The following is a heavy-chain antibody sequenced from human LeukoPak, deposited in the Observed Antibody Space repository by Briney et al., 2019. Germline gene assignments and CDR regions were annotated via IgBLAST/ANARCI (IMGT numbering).Heavy chain of an antibody. V-gene: IGHV3-7*01. D-gene: IGHD6-13*01. CDR2: IRQDGGEK. CDR3: ARDGTAAGLYFDL. CDR1: GFTFTDYW. J-gene: IGHJ4*01. Sequence: GGSLRLSCAVSGFTFTDYWMNWVRQAPGKGLEWVASIRQDGGEKSYVDSVKGRITISRDNTKSSLYLQINSLRAEDTAVYYCARDGTAAGLYFDLWGQGTLVTVSS.